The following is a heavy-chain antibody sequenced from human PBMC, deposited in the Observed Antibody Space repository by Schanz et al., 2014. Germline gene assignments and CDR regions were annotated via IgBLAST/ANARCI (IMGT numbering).Heavy chain of an antibody. CDR3: ARKMKLGVYGGKGHDSLDI. CDR2: INSVGSNT. J-gene: IGHJ3*02. CDR1: GFTFSDYY. D-gene: IGHD4-17*01. Sequence: EVHLLDSGGGLVQPGGSLRLSCAASGFTFSDYYINWIRQAPGKGLVWVARINSVGSNTDYADSVTGRFTISRDNAKNTLYLQMNTLRAEDTAVYYCARKMKLGVYGGKGHDSLDIWGQGTMVTVSS. V-gene: IGHV3-74*02.